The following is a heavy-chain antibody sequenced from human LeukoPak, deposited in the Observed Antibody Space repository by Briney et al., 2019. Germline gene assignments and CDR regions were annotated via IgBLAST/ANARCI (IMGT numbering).Heavy chain of an antibody. J-gene: IGHJ4*02. D-gene: IGHD3-22*01. CDR3: ARGDDSGYYDYFDY. CDR2: IYTGGNT. V-gene: IGHV3-53*01. CDR1: GFTVDSNY. Sequence: GGSLRLSCAASGFTVDSNYLSWVRQAPGKGLEWVSTIYTGGNTYYAASVKGRYTISRDFSKNTVFLHMNSLRAEDTAMYYCARGDDSGYYDYFDYWGQGALVTVSS.